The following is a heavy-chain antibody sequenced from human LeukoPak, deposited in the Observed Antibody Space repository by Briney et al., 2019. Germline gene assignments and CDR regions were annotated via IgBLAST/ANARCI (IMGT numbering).Heavy chain of an antibody. CDR2: ITTSSTYI. V-gene: IGHV3-21*01. Sequence: PGGSLRLSCAASEFPVGSNYMTWVRQAPGKGLEWVSSITTSSTYIYYADSVKGRFTISRDNAKNSLYLQMNSLRAEDTAVYYCARDPYSGSYGDYYYYYMDVWGKGTTVTISS. J-gene: IGHJ6*03. CDR3: ARDPYSGSYGDYYYYYMDV. D-gene: IGHD1-26*01. CDR1: EFPVGSNY.